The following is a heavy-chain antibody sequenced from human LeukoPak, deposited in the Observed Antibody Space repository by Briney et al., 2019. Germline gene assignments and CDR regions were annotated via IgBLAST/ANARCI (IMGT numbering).Heavy chain of an antibody. CDR1: GFSFTNFW. CDR3: ARGDAFSGDH. J-gene: IGHJ4*02. CDR2: IHPEGNEK. Sequence: SEGSLRLSCAVSGFSFTNFWMSWVRQAPGRGLEWVANIHPEGNEKYHVESVKGRFTISRDNTKNLLFLQMNGLRVEDTAVYYCARGDAFSGDHWGQGTLVTVSS. V-gene: IGHV3-7*04.